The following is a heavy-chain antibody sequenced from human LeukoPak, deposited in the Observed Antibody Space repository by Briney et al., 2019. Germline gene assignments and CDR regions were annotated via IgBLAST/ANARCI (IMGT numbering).Heavy chain of an antibody. CDR3: SRSLDY. CDR1: GFPFSGYW. V-gene: IGHV3-7*01. J-gene: IGHJ4*02. Sequence: PGGSLRLSCAASGFPFSGYWMDWVRQAPGKGMEWVANINQDGSTQYYAASVKGRFTISRDNAKSSLYPQMNILRAEDTAVYYCSRSLDYLGQGALVTVSS. CDR2: INQDGSTQ.